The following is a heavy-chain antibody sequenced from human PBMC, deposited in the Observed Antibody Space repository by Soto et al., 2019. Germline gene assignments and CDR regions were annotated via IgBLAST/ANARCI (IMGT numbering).Heavy chain of an antibody. D-gene: IGHD5-12*01. CDR2: MFYSGST. Sequence: SETLSLTCTVSGAPISSGRSYWSWIRQHPGKGLEWIGYMFYSGSTYYHPSLKSRVNISADTSKNQFSLRLTSVTPADTAVYYCERDNGYGHFDSWGQGTLVTVSS. CDR1: GAPISSGRSY. J-gene: IGHJ4*02. V-gene: IGHV4-31*03. CDR3: ERDNGYGHFDS.